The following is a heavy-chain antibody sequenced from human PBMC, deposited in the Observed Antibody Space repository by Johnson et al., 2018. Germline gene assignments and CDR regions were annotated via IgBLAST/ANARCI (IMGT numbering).Heavy chain of an antibody. V-gene: IGHV3-7*01. D-gene: IGHD4-23*01. CDR2: IKPDGSEI. Sequence: VQLVESGGGLVQPGGSLRLSCAASGFSFSSYWMSWVRQAPGKGLEWVANIKPDGSEIYYVDSVKGRFTISRDTAKNSLVLQMNTLRDEDTDVYYCVTSSRSRGVTDVWVRGTQVTVSS. CDR1: GFSFSSYW. CDR3: VTSSRSRGVTDV. J-gene: IGHJ6*02.